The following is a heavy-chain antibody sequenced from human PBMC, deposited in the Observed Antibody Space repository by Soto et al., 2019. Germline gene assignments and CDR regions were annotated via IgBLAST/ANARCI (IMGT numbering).Heavy chain of an antibody. Sequence: AGGSLRLSCAASGFTFSSYAISWVRQAPGKGLEWVSAISGSGGSTYYADSVKGRFTISRDNSKNTLYLQMNSLRAEDTAVYYCAKTSRAIVVPAAAPLDFDPWGQGTLVTVSS. CDR2: ISGSGGST. V-gene: IGHV3-23*01. J-gene: IGHJ5*02. CDR1: GFTFSSYA. D-gene: IGHD2-2*01. CDR3: AKTSRAIVVPAAAPLDFDP.